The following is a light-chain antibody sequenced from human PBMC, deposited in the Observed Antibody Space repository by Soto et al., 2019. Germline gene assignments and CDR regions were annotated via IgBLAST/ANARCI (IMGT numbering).Light chain of an antibody. CDR3: SSYTTNSPHVA. V-gene: IGLV2-14*01. CDR2: DVS. Sequence: QSVLTQPASVSGSPGQSITISCTGTSSDVGGYNYVSWFQQHPGKAPKVMIYDVSDRPSGVSNRFSGSKSGNTASLTISGLQAEDEADYYCSSYTTNSPHVAFGGGTKLTVL. CDR1: SSDVGGYNY. J-gene: IGLJ2*01.